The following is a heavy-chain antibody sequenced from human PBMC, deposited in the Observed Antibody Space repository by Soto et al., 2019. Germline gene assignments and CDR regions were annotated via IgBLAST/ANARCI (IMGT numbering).Heavy chain of an antibody. CDR3: ARDLFEYYYGMDV. V-gene: IGHV4-4*02. CDR2: IYHSGST. CDR1: GGSISSSNW. Sequence: PSETLSLTCAVSGGSISSSNWWSLVRQPPGKGLEWIGEIYHSGSTNYNPSLKSRVTISVDKSKNQFSLKLSSVTAADTAVYYCARDLFEYYYGMDVWGQGTTVTVSS. D-gene: IGHD2-21*01. J-gene: IGHJ6*02.